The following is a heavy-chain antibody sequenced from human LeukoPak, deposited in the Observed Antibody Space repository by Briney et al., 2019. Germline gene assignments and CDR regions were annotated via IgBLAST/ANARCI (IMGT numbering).Heavy chain of an antibody. Sequence: GESLKISCKGSGYSFTSYWIGWVRQMPGKGLEWMGIIYPGDSDTRYSPSFQGQVTISADKSISTAYLQWSSLKASDTDMYYCARQSGDCYNLIHIDYWGQGTLVTVSS. D-gene: IGHD2-21*01. CDR1: GYSFTSYW. V-gene: IGHV5-51*01. CDR2: IYPGDSDT. CDR3: ARQSGDCYNLIHIDY. J-gene: IGHJ4*02.